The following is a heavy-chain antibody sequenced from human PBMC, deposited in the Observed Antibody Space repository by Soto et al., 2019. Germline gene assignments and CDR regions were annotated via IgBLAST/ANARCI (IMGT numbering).Heavy chain of an antibody. J-gene: IGHJ4*02. D-gene: IGHD3-10*01. CDR3: AKDLIRGDGYVDFDY. V-gene: IGHV3-23*01. CDR2: IFASGSST. Sequence: VGSLRLSCAASGFIFSNYAMFWVRQAPGKGLEWVSTIFASGSSTYYADSVKGRFTISRDNSKNTLFLQINDLRAEDTAVYFCAKDLIRGDGYVDFDYWGQGTLVTVSS. CDR1: GFIFSNYA.